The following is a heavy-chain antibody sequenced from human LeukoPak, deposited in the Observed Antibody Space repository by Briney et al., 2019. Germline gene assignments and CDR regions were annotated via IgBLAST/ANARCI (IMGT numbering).Heavy chain of an antibody. D-gene: IGHD6-6*01. Sequence: SETLSLTCAVYGGSFSGYYWSWIRQPPGKGLEWIGEINHSGSTNYNPSLKSRVTISVDTSKNQFSLKLSSVTAADTAVYYCARGTSIPYYYYYMDVWGKGTTVTVSS. CDR3: ARGTSIPYYYYYMDV. CDR1: GGSFSGYY. J-gene: IGHJ6*03. CDR2: INHSGST. V-gene: IGHV4-34*01.